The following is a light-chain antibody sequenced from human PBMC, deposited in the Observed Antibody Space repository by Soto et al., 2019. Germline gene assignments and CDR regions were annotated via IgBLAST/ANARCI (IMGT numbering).Light chain of an antibody. V-gene: IGKV3-20*01. CDR2: GAT. Sequence: IVLTQSPGTLSSSPGERVTLSCRASQSVSTNSLAWYQQKPGPAPRLLIDGATRRASGIPARFSGSGSGTDFTLTISRLEPEDFAMYFCPQYVTSPLTFGGGTEVDI. J-gene: IGKJ4*01. CDR1: QSVSTNS. CDR3: PQYVTSPLT.